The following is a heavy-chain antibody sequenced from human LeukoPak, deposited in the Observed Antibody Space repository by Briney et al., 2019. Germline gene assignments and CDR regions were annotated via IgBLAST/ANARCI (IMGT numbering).Heavy chain of an antibody. CDR1: GFTVSSNY. V-gene: IGHV3-53*01. CDR3: AREVPSYDRSGYYFDY. Sequence: PGGSLRLSCAASGFTVSSNYMSWVRQAPGKGLEWVSVIYPGGITYYSNSVKGRFTISRDNSKNTLYLQMNSLRAEDTAVYYCAREVPSYDRSGYYFDYWGQGTLVTV. CDR2: IYPGGIT. J-gene: IGHJ4*02. D-gene: IGHD3-22*01.